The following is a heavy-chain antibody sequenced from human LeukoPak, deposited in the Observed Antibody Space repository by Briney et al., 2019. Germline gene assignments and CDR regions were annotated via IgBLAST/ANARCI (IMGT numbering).Heavy chain of an antibody. CDR3: AGRYYYDSSGYLDAFDI. CDR2: IYYSGST. J-gene: IGHJ3*02. Sequence: QSSETLSLTCTVSGGSISSYYWSWIRQPPGKGLEWIGYIYYSGSTNYNPSLKSRVTISVDTSKNLFSLKLSSVTAADTAVYYCAGRYYYDSSGYLDAFDIWGQGTMVTVSS. CDR1: GGSISSYY. D-gene: IGHD3-22*01. V-gene: IGHV4-59*01.